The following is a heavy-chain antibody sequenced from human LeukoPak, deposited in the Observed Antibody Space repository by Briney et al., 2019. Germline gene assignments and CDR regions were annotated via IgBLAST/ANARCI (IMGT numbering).Heavy chain of an antibody. J-gene: IGHJ5*02. CDR3: ARGQGATVPQVGKSWFDP. D-gene: IGHD1-26*01. CDR2: VNESGGT. V-gene: IGHV4-34*01. CDR1: IDSFSNYH. Sequence: SETLSLTCAVYIDSFSNYHWNWIRQTPAKGMEWIGEVNESGGTNISPSLRSRVILSVDTSKNQFSLKLISVTVADTAIYYCARGQGATVPQVGKSWFDPWGQGTRVTVSS.